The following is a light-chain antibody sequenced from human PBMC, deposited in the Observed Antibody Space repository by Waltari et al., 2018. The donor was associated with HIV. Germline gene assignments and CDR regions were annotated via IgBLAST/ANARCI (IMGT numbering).Light chain of an antibody. CDR2: DAS. V-gene: IGKV1-33*01. J-gene: IGKJ5*01. Sequence: DIQLTQSPSSLSASVGDRVTITCQASQDITNFLNWYQQKPGKAPKLLISDASNLETGVPSRFSGTGSGTDFTFTIINLQPEDCGTYYCQQYENLAITFGQGTRLEIK. CDR1: QDITNF. CDR3: QQYENLAIT.